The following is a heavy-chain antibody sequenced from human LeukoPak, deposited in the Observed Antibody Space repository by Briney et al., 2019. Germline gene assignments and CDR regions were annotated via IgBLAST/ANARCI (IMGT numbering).Heavy chain of an antibody. J-gene: IGHJ4*02. D-gene: IGHD3-3*01. V-gene: IGHV4-39*01. Sequence: SETLSLTCTVSGGSIISSTYYWGCIRQPPGKGLEWIGTIHDSGSTYYNPSLKSRVTISVDTSKNQFSLKLSSVTAADTAVYYCAGLFGYDQVDSWGQGTLVTVSS. CDR2: IHDSGST. CDR3: AGLFGYDQVDS. CDR1: GGSIISSTYY.